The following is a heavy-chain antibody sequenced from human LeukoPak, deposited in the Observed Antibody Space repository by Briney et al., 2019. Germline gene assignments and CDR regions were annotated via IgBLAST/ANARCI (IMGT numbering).Heavy chain of an antibody. CDR3: GGRGF. V-gene: IGHV4-4*09. CDR2: IYASGTT. D-gene: IGHD3-10*01. CDR1: GGSISSNC. J-gene: IGHJ4*02. Sequence: PSETLSLTCTVSGGSISSNCRSWIRQPPGKGLEWIGCIYASGTTNYNPSLKGRLTISVDTSNSQFSLTVRSVTAADTAVYYCGGRGFWGQGTLVTVSS.